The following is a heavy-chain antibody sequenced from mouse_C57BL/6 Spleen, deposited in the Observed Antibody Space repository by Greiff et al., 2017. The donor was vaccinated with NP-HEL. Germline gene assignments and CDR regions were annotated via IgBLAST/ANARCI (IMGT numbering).Heavy chain of an antibody. V-gene: IGHV2-2*01. J-gene: IGHJ1*03. D-gene: IGHD2-5*01. CDR3: AREGSNYQGYFDV. CDR1: GFSLTSYG. Sequence: VQLQESGPGLVQPSQSLSITCTVSGFSLTSYGVHWVRQSPGKGLEWLGVIWSGGSTDYNAAFISRLSISKDNSKSQVFFKMNSLQADDTAIYYCAREGSNYQGYFDVWGTGTTVTVSS. CDR2: IWSGGST.